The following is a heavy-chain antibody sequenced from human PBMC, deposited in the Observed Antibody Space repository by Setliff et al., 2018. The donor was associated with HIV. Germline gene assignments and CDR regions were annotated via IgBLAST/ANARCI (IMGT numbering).Heavy chain of an antibody. CDR2: IYPGDSNT. CDR1: GYSFTSYW. CDR3: ARTGHSSSWGRFSGYYYYMDV. Sequence: PGESLKISCKGSGYSFTSYWIDWVRQMPGKGLEWMGIIYPGDSNTRYSPSFQGQVTISADKSISTAYLQWNSLKASDTAMYYCARTGHSSSWGRFSGYYYYMDVWGKGTTVTVSS. J-gene: IGHJ6*03. V-gene: IGHV5-51*01. D-gene: IGHD6-13*01.